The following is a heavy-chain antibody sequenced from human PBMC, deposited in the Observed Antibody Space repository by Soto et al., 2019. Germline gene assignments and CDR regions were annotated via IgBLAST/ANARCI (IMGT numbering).Heavy chain of an antibody. V-gene: IGHV4-61*01. CDR2: IYYSGST. Sequence: PSETLSLTCTVSGGSVSSGSYYWSWIRQPPGKGLEWIGYIYYSGSTNYNPSLKSRVTISVDTSKNQFSLKLSSVIAADTAVYYCARVRSRYDSSGPRTYYFDYWGQGTLVTVSS. D-gene: IGHD3-22*01. J-gene: IGHJ4*02. CDR3: ARVRSRYDSSGPRTYYFDY. CDR1: GGSVSSGSYY.